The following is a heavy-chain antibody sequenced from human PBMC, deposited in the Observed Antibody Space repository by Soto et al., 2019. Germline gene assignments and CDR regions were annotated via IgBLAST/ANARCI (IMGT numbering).Heavy chain of an antibody. V-gene: IGHV1-18*01. CDR3: ARRGAPPYYYYGLDV. D-gene: IGHD3-16*01. CDR2: INAYNGET. J-gene: IGHJ6*02. Sequence: ASVKVSCKASGYTFSNYGITWVRQAPGQGLEWMGWINAYNGETNYAQKLQGRVTMTTATSTSTAYMELKSLKSDDTAVYYCARRGAPPYYYYGLDVWGQGTTVPVSS. CDR1: GYTFSNYG.